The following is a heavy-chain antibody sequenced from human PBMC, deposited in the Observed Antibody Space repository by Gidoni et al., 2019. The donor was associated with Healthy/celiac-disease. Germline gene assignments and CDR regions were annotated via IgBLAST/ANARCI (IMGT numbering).Heavy chain of an antibody. V-gene: IGHV1-2*02. CDR1: GYTFTGYY. CDR3: ARAEYTPH. CDR2: INPNSGGT. D-gene: IGHD6-6*01. Sequence: QVQLVQPGAEVKKPGAEVKVSCKASGYTFTGYYMQWVRRAPGQGLGWVGGINPNSGGTNYAQKFQGRVTMTRDTSISTAYMQLSRLRSDDTAVYYCARAEYTPHWGQGTLVTVSS. J-gene: IGHJ4*02.